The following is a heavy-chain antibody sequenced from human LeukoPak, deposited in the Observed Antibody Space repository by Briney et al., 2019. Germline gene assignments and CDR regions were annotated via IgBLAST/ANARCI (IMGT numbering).Heavy chain of an antibody. J-gene: IGHJ4*02. V-gene: IGHV1-69*05. D-gene: IGHD5-12*01. CDR1: GGTFSSYA. CDR3: ARDRGYSGYFDY. CDR2: IIPIFGTA. Sequence: GASVKVSCKASGGTFSSYAISWVRQAPGQGLEWMGGIIPIFGTANYAQKFQGRVTITTDESTSTAYMELSSLRSEDTAVYYCARDRGYSGYFDYWSQGTLVTVSS.